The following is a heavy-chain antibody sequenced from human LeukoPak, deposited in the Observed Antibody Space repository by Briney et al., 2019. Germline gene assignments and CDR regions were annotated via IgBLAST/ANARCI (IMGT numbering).Heavy chain of an antibody. V-gene: IGHV1-18*01. CDR3: ARRYCTNGVCDYYLDY. CDR1: GYTFTSYG. CDR2: ISAYNGNT. J-gene: IGHJ4*02. D-gene: IGHD2-8*01. Sequence: ASVKVSCKASGYTFTSYGISWVRRAPGQGLEWMGWISAYNGNTNYAQKLQGRVTMTTDTSTSTAYMELRSLRSDDTAVYYCARRYCTNGVCDYYLDYWGQGTLVTVSS.